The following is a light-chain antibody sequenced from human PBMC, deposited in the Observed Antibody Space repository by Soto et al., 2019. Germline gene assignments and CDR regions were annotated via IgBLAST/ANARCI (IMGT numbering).Light chain of an antibody. CDR2: AAS. J-gene: IGKJ1*01. V-gene: IGKV1-6*01. CDR3: LQDHTYPWT. Sequence: IQVTQSPSSLSASVGDRVTISCRASQDIRSDLCWYQQEPGKAPKMLIFAASNLQSGVPSRFSGNASGTTFTLTISSLQPEDVATYYCLQDHTYPWTFGQGTKVDIK. CDR1: QDIRSD.